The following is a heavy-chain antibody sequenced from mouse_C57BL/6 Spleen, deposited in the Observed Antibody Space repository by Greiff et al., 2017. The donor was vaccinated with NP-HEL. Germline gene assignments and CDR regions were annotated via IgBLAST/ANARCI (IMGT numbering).Heavy chain of an antibody. CDR1: GYTFTSYG. J-gene: IGHJ1*03. CDR2: IYPRSGNT. D-gene: IGHD6-1*01. Sequence: VKLMESGAELARPGASVKLSCKASGYTFTSYGISWVKQRTGQGLEWIGEIYPRSGNTYYNEKFKGKATLTADKSSSTAYMELRSLTSEDSAVYFCARSASHEGYFDVWGTGTTVTVSS. V-gene: IGHV1-81*01. CDR3: ARSASHEGYFDV.